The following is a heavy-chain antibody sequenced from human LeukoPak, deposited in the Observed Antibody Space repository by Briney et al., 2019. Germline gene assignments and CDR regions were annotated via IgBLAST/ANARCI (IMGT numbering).Heavy chain of an antibody. CDR1: GFTFRSYE. CDR3: AELGITMIGGV. D-gene: IGHD3-10*02. CDR2: ISSSGSTI. Sequence: GGSLRLSCAASGFTFRSYEMNWVRQAPGKGLEWVSYISSSGSTIYYADSVKGRFTISRDNAKNSLYLQMNSLRAEDTAVYYCAELGITMIGGVWGKGTTVTISS. V-gene: IGHV3-48*03. J-gene: IGHJ6*04.